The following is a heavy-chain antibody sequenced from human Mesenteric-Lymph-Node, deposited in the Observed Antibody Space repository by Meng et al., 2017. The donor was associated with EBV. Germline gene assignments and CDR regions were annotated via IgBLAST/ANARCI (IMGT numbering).Heavy chain of an antibody. D-gene: IGHD4-17*01. V-gene: IGHV3-21*01. Sequence: EVQLVGSXXXXXKPXGXXXLSLAASGFTFSSYSMNWVRQAPGKGLEWVSSISSSSSYIYYADSVKGRFTISRDNAKNSLYLQMNSLRAEDTAVYYCARDPGSTVTDFDYWGQGTLVTVSS. J-gene: IGHJ4*02. CDR2: ISSSSSYI. CDR3: ARDPGSTVTDFDY. CDR1: GFTFSSYS.